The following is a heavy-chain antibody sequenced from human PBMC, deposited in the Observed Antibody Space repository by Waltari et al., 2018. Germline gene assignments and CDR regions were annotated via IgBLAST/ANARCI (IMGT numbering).Heavy chain of an antibody. D-gene: IGHD5-12*01. CDR3: ARDVSSVAQFYFDY. CDR2: INSNTGKP. CDR1: GFILSAYA. V-gene: IGHV7-4-1*02. Sequence: QVQLVQSGSELKEPGASVKVPCKASGFILSAYALNWVRQAPGQGLEWMGWINSNTGKPTYAQAFTGRFVFSLDTSATTAYLQISSLKAEDTAVYYCARDVSSVAQFYFDYWGQGTLVTVAS. J-gene: IGHJ4*02.